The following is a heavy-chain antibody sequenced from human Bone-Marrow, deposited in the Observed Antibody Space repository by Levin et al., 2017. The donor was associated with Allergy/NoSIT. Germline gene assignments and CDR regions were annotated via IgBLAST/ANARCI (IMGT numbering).Heavy chain of an antibody. CDR3: ARLVTGFPNWFDP. Sequence: GSLRLSCTVSGASISSRSCSWGWVRQPPGKGLEWIGTFFYNMGTYYNPSLRSRLAISGDTSKNQFSLNLSSVTAADTAIYFCARLVTGFPNWFDPWGRGILVTVSS. CDR2: FFYNMGT. CDR1: GASISSRSCS. D-gene: IGHD2/OR15-2a*01. V-gene: IGHV4-39*01. J-gene: IGHJ5*02.